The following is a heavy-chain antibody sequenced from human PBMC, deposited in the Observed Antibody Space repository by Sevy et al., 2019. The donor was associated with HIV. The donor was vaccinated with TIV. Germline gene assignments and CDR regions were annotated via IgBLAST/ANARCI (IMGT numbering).Heavy chain of an antibody. CDR1: GFTFDDYA. V-gene: IGHV3-9*01. CDR2: ISWNSGSI. CDR3: AKDISEGGSYGHFDY. D-gene: IGHD1-26*01. Sequence: LSLTCAASGFTFDDYAMHWVRQAPGKGLEWVSGISWNSGSIGYADSVKGRFTISRDNAKNSLYLQMNSLRAEDTALYYCAKDISEGGSYGHFDYWGQGTLVTVSS. J-gene: IGHJ4*02.